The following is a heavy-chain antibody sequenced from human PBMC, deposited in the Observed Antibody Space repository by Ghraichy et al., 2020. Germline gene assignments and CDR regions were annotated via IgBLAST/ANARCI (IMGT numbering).Heavy chain of an antibody. CDR2: IKQDGSAK. Sequence: LSLTCAASGFSFSSSWMSWVRQAPGKGLEWVANIKQDGSAKYYVDSVKGRFTISRDNAKKSLYLEMNSLRAEDTAVYYCARAATIAGGTIGNDHWGQGTLVTVSS. CDR1: GFSFSSSW. J-gene: IGHJ4*02. D-gene: IGHD2-15*01. CDR3: ARAATIAGGTIGNDH. V-gene: IGHV3-7*01.